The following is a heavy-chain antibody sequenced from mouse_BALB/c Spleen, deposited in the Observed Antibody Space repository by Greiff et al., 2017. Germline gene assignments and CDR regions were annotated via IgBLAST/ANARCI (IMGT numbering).Heavy chain of an antibody. CDR1: GFSLTGYG. CDR3: ARGKLRNYFDY. J-gene: IGHJ2*01. D-gene: IGHD1-1*01. CDR2: IWGDGST. V-gene: IGHV2-6-7*01. Sequence: VQLVESGPGLVAPSQSLSITCTVSGFSLTGYGVNWVRQPPGKGLEWLGMIWGDGSTDYNSALNSRLSISKDNSKSQVFLKMNSLQTDDTARYYYARGKLRNYFDYWGQGTTLTVSS.